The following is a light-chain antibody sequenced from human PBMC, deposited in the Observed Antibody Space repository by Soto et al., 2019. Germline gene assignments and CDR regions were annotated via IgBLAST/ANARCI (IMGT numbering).Light chain of an antibody. J-gene: IGLJ1*01. V-gene: IGLV2-14*01. Sequence: QSALIQPPSVSGSPGQSVTISCTGTSSDVGGYDYVSWYQLHPGKAPKLMVFEVSNRPSGVSYRFSGSKSGNTASLTISGLQAEDEADYFCSSYSISTAYLFGTGTKLTVL. CDR3: SSYSISTAYL. CDR2: EVS. CDR1: SSDVGGYDY.